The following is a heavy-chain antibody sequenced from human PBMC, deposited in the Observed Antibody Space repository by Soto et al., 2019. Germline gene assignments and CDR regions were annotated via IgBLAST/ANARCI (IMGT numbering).Heavy chain of an antibody. V-gene: IGHV4-34*01. CDR3: ARGDPIITSHNIVIYPAEYNWFDP. CDR1: GGSFSGYY. J-gene: IGHJ5*02. Sequence: QVQLQQWGAGLLKPSETLSLTCAVYGGSFSGYYWSWIRQPPGKGLEWIGEINHSGSTNYNPSLKSRVTISVDTSKNQFSLRLSSVTAADTAVYYCARGDPIITSHNIVIYPAEYNWFDPWGQGTLVTVSS. D-gene: IGHD3-16*02. CDR2: INHSGST.